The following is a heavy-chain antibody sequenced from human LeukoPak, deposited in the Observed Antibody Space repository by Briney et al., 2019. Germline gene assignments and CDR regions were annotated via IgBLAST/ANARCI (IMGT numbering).Heavy chain of an antibody. J-gene: IGHJ4*02. D-gene: IGHD3-10*01. V-gene: IGHV3-15*01. CDR2: IKSKTDDETI. CDR1: GFTFSNAW. CDR3: TTEGYYVSGIY. Sequence: EGSLRLSCAASGFTFSNAWMSWVRQAPGKGLKWVGRIKSKTDDETIDYATPVKGRFTISSDDSKATLYLQMNSLKTEDTAVYYCTTEGYYVSGIYWGQGTLVTASS.